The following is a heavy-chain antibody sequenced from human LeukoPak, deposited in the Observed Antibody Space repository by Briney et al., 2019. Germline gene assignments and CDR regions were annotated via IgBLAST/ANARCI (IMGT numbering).Heavy chain of an antibody. CDR3: ARDPYGSGSYGDY. Sequence: GGSLRLSCAASGFTFSSYGMHWVRQAPGKGLEWVAFIRYDGSNKYYADSVKGRFTISRDNSKNTLYLQMNSLRAEDTAVYYCARDPYGSGSYGDYWGQGTLVTVSS. D-gene: IGHD3-10*01. J-gene: IGHJ4*02. CDR2: IRYDGSNK. CDR1: GFTFSSYG. V-gene: IGHV3-30*02.